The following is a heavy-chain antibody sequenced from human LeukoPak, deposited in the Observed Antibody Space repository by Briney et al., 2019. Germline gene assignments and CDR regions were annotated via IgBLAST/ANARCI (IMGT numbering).Heavy chain of an antibody. D-gene: IGHD2-15*01. V-gene: IGHV4-59*01. CDR3: AREVGYCSGGSCYSYFDY. Sequence: PSETPSLTCTVSGGSLSSYYWSWIRQPPGKGPAWIGYIYYSGSTNHNASLTNRVTISVDTSKNQFSLKLSSVTAADTAVYYCAREVGYCSGGSCYSYFDYWGQGTLVTVSS. CDR2: IYYSGST. J-gene: IGHJ4*02. CDR1: GGSLSSYY.